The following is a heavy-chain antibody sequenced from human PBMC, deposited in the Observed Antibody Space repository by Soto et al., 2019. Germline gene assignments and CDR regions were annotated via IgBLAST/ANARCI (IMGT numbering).Heavy chain of an antibody. J-gene: IGHJ6*02. CDR2: INHSGST. CDR3: AVGVDTAMEGWYGMDV. V-gene: IGHV4-34*01. Sequence: PSETLSLTCAVYGGSFSGYYWSWIRQPPGKGLEWIGEINHSGSTNYNPSLKSRVTISVDTSKNQFSLKLSSVTAADTAVYYCAVGVDTAMEGWYGMDVWGQGTTVTVSS. D-gene: IGHD5-18*01. CDR1: GGSFSGYY.